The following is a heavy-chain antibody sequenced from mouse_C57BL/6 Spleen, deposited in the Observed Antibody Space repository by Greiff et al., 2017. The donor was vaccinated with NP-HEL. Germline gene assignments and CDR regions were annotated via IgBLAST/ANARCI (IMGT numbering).Heavy chain of an antibody. J-gene: IGHJ3*01. CDR1: GYSITSGYY. CDR2: ISYDGSN. V-gene: IGHV3-6*01. D-gene: IGHD2-4*01. Sequence: KASQSLSLTCSVTGYSITSGYYWNWIRQFPGNKLEWMGYISYDGSNNYNPSLKNRISITRDTSKNQFFLKLNSVTTEDTATYYCANYYDYAWFAYWGQGTLVTVSA. CDR3: ANYYDYAWFAY.